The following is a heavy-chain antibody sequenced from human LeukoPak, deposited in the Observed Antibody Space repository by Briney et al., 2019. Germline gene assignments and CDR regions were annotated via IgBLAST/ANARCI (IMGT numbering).Heavy chain of an antibody. D-gene: IGHD1-26*01. CDR3: ARDPYSGNYGDYYYYYMDV. CDR1: GFTFSSYN. Sequence: GGSLRLSCAASGFTFSSYNMNWVRQAPGKGLEWVSSITSSSTYIYYADSVKGRFTISRDNARNSLYLQTNSLRVEDTAVYYCARDPYSGNYGDYYYYYMDVWGKGTTVTVSS. V-gene: IGHV3-21*01. CDR2: ITSSSTYI. J-gene: IGHJ6*03.